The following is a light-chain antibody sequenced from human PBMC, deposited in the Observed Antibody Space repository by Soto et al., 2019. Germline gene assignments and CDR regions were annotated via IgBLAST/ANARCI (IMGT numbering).Light chain of an antibody. J-gene: IGKJ4*01. CDR2: GAS. CDR3: QQYHDWVT. V-gene: IGKV3D-15*01. CDR1: QSVSSN. Sequence: ETVMTQSPGTLSVSPGESATLSCGTSQSVSSNLAWYQQKPGQAPRLLIYGASTRATGIPARFSGSGSGTEFTLTISYLRPEDSAVYFCQQYHDWVTFSGGTRVEI.